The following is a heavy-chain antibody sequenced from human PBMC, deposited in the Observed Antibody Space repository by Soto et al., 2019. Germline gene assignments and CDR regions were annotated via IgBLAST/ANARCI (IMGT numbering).Heavy chain of an antibody. Sequence: PGESLKISCKGSGYSFTSYWISWVRQMPGKGLEWMGRIDPSDSYTNYSPSFQGHVTISADKSVSTAYLQWSSLKASDTAMYYCARRAYGGYGGGDAFDIWGQGTMVTVSS. CDR3: ARRAYGGYGGGDAFDI. V-gene: IGHV5-10-1*01. D-gene: IGHD5-12*01. CDR1: GYSFTSYW. CDR2: IDPSDSYT. J-gene: IGHJ3*02.